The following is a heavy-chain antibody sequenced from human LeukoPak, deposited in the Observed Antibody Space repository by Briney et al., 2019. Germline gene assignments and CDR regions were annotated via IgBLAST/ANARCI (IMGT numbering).Heavy chain of an antibody. V-gene: IGHV1-2*06. CDR1: GYTFTGYY. CDR2: INPNSGGT. D-gene: IGHD5-18*01. J-gene: IGHJ4*02. Sequence: ASVKVSCKASGYTFTGYYMHWVRQAPGQGLEWMGRINPNSGGTNYAQKFQGRVTMTRDASISTAYMELSRLRSDDTAVYYCAAGPSGYSYSYFDYWGQGTLVTVSS. CDR3: AAGPSGYSYSYFDY.